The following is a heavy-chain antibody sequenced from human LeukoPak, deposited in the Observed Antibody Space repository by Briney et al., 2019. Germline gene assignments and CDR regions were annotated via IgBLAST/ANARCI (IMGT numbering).Heavy chain of an antibody. CDR1: GFTVSSNY. Sequence: GGSLGLSCAASGFTVSSNYMSWVRQAPGKGLEWVSVIYSGGSTYYADSVKGRFTISRDNSKNTLYLQMNSLRAEDTAVYYCARDLKRGYSSGRYSWGTGSSNDYWGQGTLVTVSS. V-gene: IGHV3-53*01. D-gene: IGHD6-19*01. CDR2: IYSGGST. CDR3: ARDLKRGYSSGRYSWGTGSSNDY. J-gene: IGHJ4*02.